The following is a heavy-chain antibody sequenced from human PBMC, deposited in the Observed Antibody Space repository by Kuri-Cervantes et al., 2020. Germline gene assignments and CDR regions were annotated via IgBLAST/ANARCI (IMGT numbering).Heavy chain of an antibody. V-gene: IGHV3-7*01. Sequence: LSLTCAASGFTFSSYWMSWVRQAPGKGLEWVANIKQDGSEKYYVDSVKGRFTISRDNAKNSLYLQMNSLRAEDTAVYYCARDLPDYYDSSGYLDYWGQGTLVTVSS. D-gene: IGHD3-22*01. CDR2: IKQDGSEK. CDR3: ARDLPDYYDSSGYLDY. CDR1: GFTFSSYW. J-gene: IGHJ4*02.